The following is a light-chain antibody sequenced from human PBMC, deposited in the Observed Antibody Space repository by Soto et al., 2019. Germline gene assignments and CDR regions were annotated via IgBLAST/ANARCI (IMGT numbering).Light chain of an antibody. V-gene: IGKV1-39*01. Sequence: DIQMTQSPSSLSASVGDRVTITCRASQSVSNYLNWYQQKPGKAPNLLIYAASNLQSGVPSRFSGSGSGTEFTLTISSLQPEDFATYSCQQGYSPPPTFGQGTRLDIK. CDR2: AAS. CDR1: QSVSNY. J-gene: IGKJ5*01. CDR3: QQGYSPPPT.